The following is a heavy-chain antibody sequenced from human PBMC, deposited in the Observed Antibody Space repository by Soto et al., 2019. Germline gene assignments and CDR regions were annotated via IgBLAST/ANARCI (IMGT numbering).Heavy chain of an antibody. Sequence: ASVKVSCKASGGTFSSYAISWVRQAPGQGLEWMGGIIPIFGTANYAQKFQGRVTITADESTSTAYMELSSLRSEDTAVYYCARHVEMATIEEFDYWGQGTLVTVSS. CDR2: IIPIFGTA. V-gene: IGHV1-69*13. CDR3: ARHVEMATIEEFDY. J-gene: IGHJ4*02. D-gene: IGHD5-12*01. CDR1: GGTFSSYA.